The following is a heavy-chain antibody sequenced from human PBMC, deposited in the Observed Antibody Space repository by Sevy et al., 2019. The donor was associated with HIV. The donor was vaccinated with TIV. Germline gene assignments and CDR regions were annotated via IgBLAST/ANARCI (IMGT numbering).Heavy chain of an antibody. CDR1: GYTFSVHY. CDR3: ARLRYSDPSGQYYGGGADYFDY. Sequence: ASVKVSCSTSGYTFSVHYIYWVRQAAGQGLEWMGWINPNTGDTNFSPKFKGRVTMTRDSSINTAYMELSRLTSADTSVYFCARLRYSDPSGQYYGGGADYFDYWGQRTLVTVSS. CDR2: INPNTGDT. V-gene: IGHV1-2*02. J-gene: IGHJ4*02. D-gene: IGHD3-22*01.